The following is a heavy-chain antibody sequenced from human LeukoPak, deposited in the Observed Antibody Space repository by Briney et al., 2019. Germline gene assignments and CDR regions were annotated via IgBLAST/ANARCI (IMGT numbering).Heavy chain of an antibody. J-gene: IGHJ6*02. V-gene: IGHV1-18*01. Sequence: GASVTVSCKASGYTFTSYGINWVRQAPGQGLEWMGWISADNGNTNYAQNVQGRVTMTTDTSTSTAYMELRSLRSDDSAVYYCARGSSGIIPDYYYYGLDVWGQGTTVTVSS. CDR1: GYTFTSYG. CDR2: ISADNGNT. CDR3: ARGSSGIIPDYYYYGLDV. D-gene: IGHD3-10*01.